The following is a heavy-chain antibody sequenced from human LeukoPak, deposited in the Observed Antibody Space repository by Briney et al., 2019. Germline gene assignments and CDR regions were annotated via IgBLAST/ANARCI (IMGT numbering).Heavy chain of an antibody. D-gene: IGHD6-13*01. J-gene: IGHJ4*02. CDR1: GGSFSGYY. CDR2: INHSGST. V-gene: IGHV4-34*01. Sequence: SETLSLTCAVYGGSFSGYYWSWIRQPPGKGLEWIGEINHSGSTNYNPSLKSRVTISVDTSKNQFSLKLSSVTAADTAAYYCARKGRGYSGRLDYWGQGTLVTVSS. CDR3: ARKGRGYSGRLDY.